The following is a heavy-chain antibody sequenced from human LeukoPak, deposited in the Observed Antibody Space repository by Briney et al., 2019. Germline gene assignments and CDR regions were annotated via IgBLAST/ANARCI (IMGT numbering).Heavy chain of an antibody. CDR1: GAFTDTHY. CDR2: IYYTGTT. J-gene: IGHJ5*02. D-gene: IGHD3-22*01. CDR3: ARNSNQYHSGGYYVWFDP. Sequence: SETLSLTCTVSGAFTDTHYWSWIRHLPGKGLEWIGFIYYTGTTNYNPSLRSRVTISIDTSKNQFSLRLSSVTAADTAVYYCARNSNQYHSGGYYVWFDPWGQGTLVTVSS. V-gene: IGHV4-59*11.